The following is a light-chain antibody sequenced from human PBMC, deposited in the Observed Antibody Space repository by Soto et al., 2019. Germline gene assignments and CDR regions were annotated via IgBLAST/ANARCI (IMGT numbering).Light chain of an antibody. V-gene: IGLV2-8*01. Sequence: QSVLTQPPSASGSPGQSVTISCTGTSSDVGGHNYVSWYQQHPGKAPKLMIYEVSKRPSGVPDRFSGSKSVNTASLTVSGLRAEDEADYYCSSYAGSNTYVFGTGTKVTVL. CDR3: SSYAGSNTYV. CDR1: SSDVGGHNY. J-gene: IGLJ1*01. CDR2: EVS.